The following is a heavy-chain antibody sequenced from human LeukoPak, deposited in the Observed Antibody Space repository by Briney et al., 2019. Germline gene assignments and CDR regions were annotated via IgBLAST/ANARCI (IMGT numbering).Heavy chain of an antibody. Sequence: PSETLSLTCAVYGGSFSGYYWSWIRQPPGKGLEWIGRIKSKANSYATAYVASVKGRFTISRDDSKNTAYLQMNSLKTEDTAVYYCTSQIRWLQLDYWGQGTLVTVSS. CDR3: TSQIRWLQLDY. D-gene: IGHD5-24*01. CDR2: IKSKANSYAT. V-gene: IGHV3-73*01. CDR1: GGSFSGYY. J-gene: IGHJ4*02.